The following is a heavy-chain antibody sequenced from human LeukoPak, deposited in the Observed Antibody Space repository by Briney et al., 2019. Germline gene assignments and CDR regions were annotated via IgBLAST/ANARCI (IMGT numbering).Heavy chain of an antibody. CDR1: GYAFSKYF. J-gene: IGHJ4*02. D-gene: IGHD1-1*01. Sequence: GASVKVSCKASGYAFSKYFINWVRRAPGQGLEWMGNIDAKTGNAMYAQGFTGHFVFSLDTSVSTAFLQINNLKTEDTAFYYCARGTPTPGVDFWGQGTLVSVSS. CDR3: ARGTPTPGVDF. CDR2: IDAKTGNA. V-gene: IGHV7-4-1*02.